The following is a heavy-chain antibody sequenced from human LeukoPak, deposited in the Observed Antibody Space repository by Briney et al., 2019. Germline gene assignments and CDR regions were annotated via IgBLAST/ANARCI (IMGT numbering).Heavy chain of an antibody. CDR1: GGSISSGSYY. J-gene: IGHJ5*02. CDR3: ARDLRYCSGGSCYSRWFDP. CDR2: IYTSGST. Sequence: PSETLSLTCTVPGGSISSGSYYWSWIRQPAGKGLEWIGRIYTSGSTNYNPSLKSRVTISVDTSKNQFSLKLSSVTAADTAVYYCARDLRYCSGGSCYSRWFDPWGQGTLVTVSS. D-gene: IGHD2-15*01. V-gene: IGHV4-61*02.